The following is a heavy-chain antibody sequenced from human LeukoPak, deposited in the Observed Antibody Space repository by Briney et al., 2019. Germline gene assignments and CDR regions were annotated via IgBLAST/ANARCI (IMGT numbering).Heavy chain of an antibody. Sequence: ASVKVSCKASGYTFTSYDINWVRQATGQGLEWMGWVNPNSGNTGYAQKFQGRVTMTRNTSISTAYMELSSLRSEDTAVYYCARGKRFGELLYGWGQGTLVTVSS. CDR3: ARGKRFGELLYG. CDR1: GYTFTSYD. D-gene: IGHD3-10*01. J-gene: IGHJ4*02. CDR2: VNPNSGNT. V-gene: IGHV1-8*01.